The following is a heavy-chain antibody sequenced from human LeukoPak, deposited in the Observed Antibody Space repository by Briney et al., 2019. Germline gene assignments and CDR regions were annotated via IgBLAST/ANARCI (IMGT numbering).Heavy chain of an antibody. CDR1: GYNFTNYW. J-gene: IGHJ4*02. V-gene: IGHV5-51*01. CDR2: IYPGDSDT. CDR3: ARQASYDSSGYTVTS. Sequence: GESLKISCKGSGYNFTNYWIGWVRQMPGKGLDWIGIIYPGDSDTTYSPSFQGQVTISADKSISTAYLQWSSLKASDTAMYYCARQASYDSSGYTVTSWGQGTLVTVSS. D-gene: IGHD3-22*01.